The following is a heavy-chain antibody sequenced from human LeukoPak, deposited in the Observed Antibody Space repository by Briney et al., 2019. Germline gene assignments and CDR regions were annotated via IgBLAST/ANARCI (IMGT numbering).Heavy chain of an antibody. CDR2: ISSGSDYI. CDR3: ARDFCSSTSCHFDY. J-gene: IGHJ4*02. Sequence: PGGSLRLSCAASGFTFSSYSMNWVRQAPGKGLECVSSISSGSDYIYNADSVKGRFTISRDNAQNSLYLQMNSLRAEDTAVYYCARDFCSSTSCHFDYWGQGTLVTVSS. D-gene: IGHD2-2*01. V-gene: IGHV3-21*01. CDR1: GFTFSSYS.